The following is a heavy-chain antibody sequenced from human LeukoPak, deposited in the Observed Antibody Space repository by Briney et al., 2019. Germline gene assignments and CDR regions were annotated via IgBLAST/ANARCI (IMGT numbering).Heavy chain of an antibody. CDR3: ARTRSSGYLTFDY. V-gene: IGHV4-31*03. D-gene: IGHD3-22*01. CDR1: GGSISSGGYY. CDR2: IYYSGST. Sequence: SETLSLTCTVSGGSISSGGYYWSWIRQHPGKGLEWIGYIYYSGSTYYNPSLKSRVTISVDTSKNQFSLKLSSVTAADTAVYYCARTRSSGYLTFDYWGQGILVTVSS. J-gene: IGHJ4*02.